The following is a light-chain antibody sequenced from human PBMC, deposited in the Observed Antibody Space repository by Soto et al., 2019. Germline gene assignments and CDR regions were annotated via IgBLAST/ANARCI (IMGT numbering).Light chain of an antibody. CDR2: DAS. CDR1: QDISMY. J-gene: IGKJ4*01. CDR3: QQYHDLPLT. Sequence: DIQMTQSPSSLSASVGDRVTITCHASQDISMYLNWYQHKPGKAPELLIYDASNLETEFPSRFSGTGSGTNFTFTISSLQPEHIATYYCQQYHDLPLTFGGGTKVEVK. V-gene: IGKV1-33*01.